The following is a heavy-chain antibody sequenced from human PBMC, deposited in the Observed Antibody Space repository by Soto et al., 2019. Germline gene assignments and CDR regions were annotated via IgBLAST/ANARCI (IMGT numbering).Heavy chain of an antibody. Sequence: ASVKVSCKASGGSFSNFGISWVRQAPGQGLEWMGVIVPVFGRPNYAQRFRGRLTITADESTSTGYMELNSLTSDDTAVYYCAREGSGYNFWGQGTQVTVAS. CDR2: IVPVFGRP. CDR3: AREGSGYNF. J-gene: IGHJ4*02. V-gene: IGHV1-69*13. D-gene: IGHD5-12*01. CDR1: GGSFSNFG.